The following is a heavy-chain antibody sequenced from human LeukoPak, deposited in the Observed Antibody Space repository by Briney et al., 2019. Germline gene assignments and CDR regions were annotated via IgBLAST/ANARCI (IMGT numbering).Heavy chain of an antibody. V-gene: IGHV4-59*01. J-gene: IGHJ4*02. D-gene: IGHD2-2*01. CDR1: GGSISSYY. CDR3: ARTLESSTTYFDY. Sequence: PSETLSLTCTVSGGSISSYYWSWIRQPPGKGLEWIGYIYYIGSSNYNPSLKSRVTISVDTSKNQFSLKLNSVTAADTAVYYCARTLESSTTYFDYWGQGTLVTVSS. CDR2: IYYIGSS.